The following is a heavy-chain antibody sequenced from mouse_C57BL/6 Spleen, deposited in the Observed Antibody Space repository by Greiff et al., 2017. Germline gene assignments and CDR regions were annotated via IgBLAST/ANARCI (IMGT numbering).Heavy chain of an antibody. CDR3: ARCFITTVVATNYYAMDY. CDR1: GFTFSSYA. J-gene: IGHJ4*01. D-gene: IGHD1-1*01. Sequence: EVKVVESGGGLVKPGGSLKLSCAASGFTFSSYAMSWVRQTPEKRLEWVATISDGGSYTYYPDNVKGRFTISRDNAKNNLYLQMSHLKSEDTAMYYCARCFITTVVATNYYAMDYWGQGTSVTVSS. CDR2: ISDGGSYT. V-gene: IGHV5-4*03.